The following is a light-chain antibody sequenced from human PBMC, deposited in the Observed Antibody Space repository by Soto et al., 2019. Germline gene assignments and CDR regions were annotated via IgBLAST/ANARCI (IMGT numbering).Light chain of an antibody. Sequence: QSVLAQPASVSGSPGQSITVSCTGTSSDVGGYNSVSWYQQHPGKPPKLIIYEVSNRPSGVSDRFSGSKSGNTASLTISGLQAEDAADYYCSSYKSTSSYVLATGTKV. V-gene: IGLV2-14*03. J-gene: IGLJ1*01. CDR1: SSDVGGYNS. CDR2: EVS. CDR3: SSYKSTSSYV.